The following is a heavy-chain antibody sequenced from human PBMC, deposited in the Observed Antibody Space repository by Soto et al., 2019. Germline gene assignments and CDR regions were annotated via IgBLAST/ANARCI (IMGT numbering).Heavy chain of an antibody. CDR3: AREVDTAMVGNGMDV. V-gene: IGHV1-18*01. CDR1: GYTFTSYG. D-gene: IGHD5-18*01. Sequence: QVQLVQSGAEVKKPGASVKVSCKASGYTFTSYGISWVRQAPGQGLEWMGWISAYNGNTNYAQKLQGRITMTTDTSPSTAYMELRSLRSDDTAVYYCAREVDTAMVGNGMDVWGQGTTVTVSS. CDR2: ISAYNGNT. J-gene: IGHJ6*02.